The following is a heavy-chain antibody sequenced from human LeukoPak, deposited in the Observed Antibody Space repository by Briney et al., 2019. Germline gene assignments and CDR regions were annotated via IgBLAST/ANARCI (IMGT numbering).Heavy chain of an antibody. CDR1: GFTFSSYW. Sequence: GRSLRLSCAASGFTFSSYWMHWVRQAPGKGLVWVSRINGDGSSTNYADSVKGRFTISRDNAKNTLYLQMNSLRAEDTAVYYCATQSGGNVYWGQGTLVTVSS. CDR3: ATQSGGNVY. J-gene: IGHJ4*02. CDR2: INGDGSST. D-gene: IGHD4-23*01. V-gene: IGHV3-74*01.